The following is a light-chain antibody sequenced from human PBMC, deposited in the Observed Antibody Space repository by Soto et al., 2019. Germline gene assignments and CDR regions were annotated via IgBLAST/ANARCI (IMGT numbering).Light chain of an antibody. Sequence: DIQMTQSPSSLSASVGDRVTITRRASQSISSYLNWYQQKPGKAPKLLIYAASSLQSGVPSRFSGSGSGTDFTLTISSLQPEDFATYYCQQSYSTPGFGGGTKVEIK. CDR2: AAS. V-gene: IGKV1-39*01. J-gene: IGKJ4*01. CDR1: QSISSY. CDR3: QQSYSTPG.